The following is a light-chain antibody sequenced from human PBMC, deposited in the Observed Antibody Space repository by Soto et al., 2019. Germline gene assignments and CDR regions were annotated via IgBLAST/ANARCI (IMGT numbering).Light chain of an antibody. CDR2: AAS. Sequence: DIQVTQSPSSLSASVGDRVTITCRASQAIGGYLAWYQQKPGKVPKLLIYAASALQSGVPSRFSGSGSGTDFTLTISSLQPEDFATYYCQQNNSTPFTFGQGTKVEI. CDR1: QAIGGY. CDR3: QQNNSTPFT. V-gene: IGKV1-39*01. J-gene: IGKJ2*01.